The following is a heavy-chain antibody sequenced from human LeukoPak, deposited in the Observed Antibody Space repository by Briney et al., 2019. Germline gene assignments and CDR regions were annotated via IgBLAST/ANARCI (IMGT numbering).Heavy chain of an antibody. Sequence: ASVKVSFQAPGFPFTCYYMHWVRQAPGQGLGWTGIINPSGGSTSYAQKFQRRVTMNRDTSTSTVYMELSSLRSEDTAVYYCARDIYCSSTSCYDYWGQGTLVTVSS. CDR1: GFPFTCYY. J-gene: IGHJ4*02. CDR3: ARDIYCSSTSCYDY. V-gene: IGHV1-46*01. D-gene: IGHD2-2*01. CDR2: INPSGGST.